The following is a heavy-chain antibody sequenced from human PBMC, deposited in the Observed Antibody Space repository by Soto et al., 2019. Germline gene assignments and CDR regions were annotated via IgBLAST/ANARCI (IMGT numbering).Heavy chain of an antibody. V-gene: IGHV4-59*01. Sequence: SETLSLTCTVSGGSIKSYYWSWIRQPPGKGLEWIGSIYYSGSSNSGPSLKSRVTMSVDTSKNQFSPKLSAVIAADTAVYYEASAPDRWGQRTLVTVSS. CDR3: ASAPDR. CDR1: GGSIKSYY. J-gene: IGHJ4*02. CDR2: IYYSGSS.